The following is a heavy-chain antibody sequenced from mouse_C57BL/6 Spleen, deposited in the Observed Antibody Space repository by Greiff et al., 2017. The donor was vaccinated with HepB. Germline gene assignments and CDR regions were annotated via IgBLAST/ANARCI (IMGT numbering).Heavy chain of an antibody. CDR3: AREGDSWFAY. CDR1: GYTFTSYW. J-gene: IGHJ3*01. CDR2: IDPSDSYT. D-gene: IGHD3-3*01. Sequence: QVQLQQSGAELVRPGTSVKLSCKASGYTFTSYWMHWVKQRPGQGLEWIGVIDPSDSYTNYNQKFKGKATLTVDTSSSTAYMQLSSLTSEDSAVYYCAREGDSWFAYWGQGTLVTVSA. V-gene: IGHV1-59*01.